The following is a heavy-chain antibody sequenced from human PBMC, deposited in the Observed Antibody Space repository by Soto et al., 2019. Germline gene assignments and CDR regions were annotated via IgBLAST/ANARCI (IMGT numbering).Heavy chain of an antibody. CDR1: GGSFSGYH. D-gene: IGHD2-2*01. Sequence: SETLSLTCAVYGGSFSGYHWSWIRQPPGKGLEWIGEINHSGSTNYNPSLKSRVTISVDTSKNQFSLKLSSVTAADTAVYYCARGILGYCSSTSCYYYGWFDPWGQGTLVTVSS. CDR2: INHSGST. J-gene: IGHJ5*02. V-gene: IGHV4-34*01. CDR3: ARGILGYCSSTSCYYYGWFDP.